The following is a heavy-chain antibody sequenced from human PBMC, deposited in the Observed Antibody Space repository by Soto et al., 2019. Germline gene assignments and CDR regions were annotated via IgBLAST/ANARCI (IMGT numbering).Heavy chain of an antibody. V-gene: IGHV1-2*04. Sequence: QVQLVQSGAEVKKPGASVKVSCKASGYTFTGYYMHWVRQAPGQGLEWMGWINPNSGGTNYAQKFQGWVTMTRDTSISTAYMELSRLRSDDTAVYYCARGLDTAMVLYYYFDYWGQGTLVTVSS. CDR3: ARGLDTAMVLYYYFDY. CDR1: GYTFTGYY. J-gene: IGHJ4*02. D-gene: IGHD5-18*01. CDR2: INPNSGGT.